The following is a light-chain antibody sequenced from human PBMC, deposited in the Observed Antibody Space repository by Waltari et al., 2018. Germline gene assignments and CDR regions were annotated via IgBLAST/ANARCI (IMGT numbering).Light chain of an antibody. J-gene: IGKJ4*01. Sequence: DIQLTQSTSFLSAYIGDRVTITCRASQGISSYLAWYQQQPGKAPKILSYDASTLQSGFPSRFSGSGSGTEFTLTISSLQPEDFATYYCQQLTSYPLTFGGGTKVEIK. CDR2: DAS. CDR3: QQLTSYPLT. CDR1: QGISSY. V-gene: IGKV1-9*01.